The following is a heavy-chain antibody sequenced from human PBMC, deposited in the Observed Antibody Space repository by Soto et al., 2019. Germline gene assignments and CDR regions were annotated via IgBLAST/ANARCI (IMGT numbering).Heavy chain of an antibody. J-gene: IGHJ3*02. Sequence: PGGSLRLSCAASGFTFSSYSMNWVRQAPGKGLEWVSSISSSSSYIYYADSVKGRFTISRDNAKNSLYLQMNSPRAEDTAVYYCARELHELAYDVGAFDIWGQGTMVTVSS. CDR3: ARELHELAYDVGAFDI. D-gene: IGHD3-16*01. CDR1: GFTFSSYS. V-gene: IGHV3-21*01. CDR2: ISSSSSYI.